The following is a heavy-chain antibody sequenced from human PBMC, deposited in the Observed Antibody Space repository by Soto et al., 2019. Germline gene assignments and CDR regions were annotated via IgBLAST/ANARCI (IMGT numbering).Heavy chain of an antibody. D-gene: IGHD6-13*01. V-gene: IGHV1-69*01. J-gene: IGHJ6*02. CDR3: ARGIAAAGKPCIHYYYGMDV. CDR1: GGTFSSYA. CDR2: IIPIFGTA. Sequence: QVQLVQSGAEVKKPGSSVKVSCKASGGTFSSYAISWVRQAPGQGLEWMGGIIPIFGTANYAEKFQGRVTITADESTSTAYRELSSLRSEDTAVYYCARGIAAAGKPCIHYYYGMDVWGQGTTVTVSS.